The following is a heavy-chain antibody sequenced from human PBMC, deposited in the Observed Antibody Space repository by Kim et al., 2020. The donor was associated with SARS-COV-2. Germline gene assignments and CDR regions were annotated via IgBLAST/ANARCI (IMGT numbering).Heavy chain of an antibody. V-gene: IGHV1-2*02. J-gene: IGHJ5*02. Sequence: ARKFQGRVTKTRDTSISTAYMELSRLRSDDTAVYYCARGRAGDYNWFDPWGQGTLVTVSS. D-gene: IGHD3-16*01. CDR3: ARGRAGDYNWFDP.